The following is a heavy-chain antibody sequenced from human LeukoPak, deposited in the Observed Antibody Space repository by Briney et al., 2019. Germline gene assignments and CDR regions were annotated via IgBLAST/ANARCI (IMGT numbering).Heavy chain of an antibody. D-gene: IGHD3-22*01. V-gene: IGHV4-61*02. CDR2: IYTSGST. CDR3: ARQKWRYYYDSSSKSLDAFDI. J-gene: IGHJ3*02. Sequence: PSQTLSLTCTVSGGSISSGSYYWSWLRQPAGKGLEWIGRIYTSGSTNYNPSLKGRVTISVDTSKNQFSLKLSSVTAADTAVYYCARQKWRYYYDSSSKSLDAFDIWGQGTMVTVSS. CDR1: GGSISSGSYY.